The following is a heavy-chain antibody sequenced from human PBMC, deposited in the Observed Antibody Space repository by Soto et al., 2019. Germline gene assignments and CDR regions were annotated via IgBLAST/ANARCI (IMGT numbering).Heavy chain of an antibody. CDR3: ARHTAVVGDYFDY. CDR2: IYHSGST. D-gene: IGHD5-18*01. J-gene: IGHJ4*02. CDR1: GGSISSGYYS. Sequence: PSETLSLTCAVSGGSISSGYYSWSWIRQPPGKGLEWIGYIYHSGSTFYSPSLRSRVTISVDRSENQVSLKLNSVTAADTAVYYCARHTAVVGDYFDYWGQGILVTVSS. V-gene: IGHV4-30-2*01.